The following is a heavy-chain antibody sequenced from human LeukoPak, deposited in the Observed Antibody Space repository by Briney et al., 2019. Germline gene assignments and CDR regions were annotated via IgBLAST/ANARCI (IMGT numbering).Heavy chain of an antibody. D-gene: IGHD2-15*01. Sequence: PSQTLSLTCTVSGGSISSGYYYWSWIRQPPGKGLEWIGYIYYSGSTYYSPSLKSRITISVDTSKNQFSLKLSSVIAADTAVYYCARYCSGTDYYYYYMDVWGKGATVTVSS. CDR1: GGSISSGYYY. CDR3: ARYCSGTDYYYYYMDV. V-gene: IGHV4-30-4*08. J-gene: IGHJ6*03. CDR2: IYYSGST.